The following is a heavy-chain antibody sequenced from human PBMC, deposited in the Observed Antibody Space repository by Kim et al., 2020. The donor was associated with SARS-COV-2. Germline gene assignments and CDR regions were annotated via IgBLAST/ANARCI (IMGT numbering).Heavy chain of an antibody. CDR3: AGTTVVTPYYFDY. J-gene: IGHJ4*02. CDR1: GGSISSGSYY. D-gene: IGHD4-17*01. CDR2: IYTSGST. V-gene: IGHV4-61*02. Sequence: SETLSLTCTVSGGSISSGSYYWSWIRQPAGKGLEWIGRIYTSGSTNYNPSLKSRVTISVDTSKNQFSLKLSSVTAADTAVYYCAGTTVVTPYYFDYWGQGTLVTVSS.